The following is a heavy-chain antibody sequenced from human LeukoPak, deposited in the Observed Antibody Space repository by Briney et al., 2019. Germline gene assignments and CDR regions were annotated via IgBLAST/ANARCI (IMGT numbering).Heavy chain of an antibody. CDR2: ISAYNGNT. CDR3: ARDSSSWPSFYYYMDV. V-gene: IGHV1-18*01. J-gene: IGHJ6*03. D-gene: IGHD6-13*01. Sequence: ASVKVSCKASGYTFTSYGISWVRQAPGQGLEWMGWISAYNGNTNYAQKLQGRVTMTTDTSTSTAYMELRSLRSEDTAVYYCARDSSSWPSFYYYMDVWGKGTTVTISS. CDR1: GYTFTSYG.